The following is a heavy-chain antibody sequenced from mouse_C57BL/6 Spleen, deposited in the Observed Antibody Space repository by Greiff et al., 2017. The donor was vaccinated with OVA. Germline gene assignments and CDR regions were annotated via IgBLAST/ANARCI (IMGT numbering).Heavy chain of an antibody. Sequence: EVKVVESGGDLVKPGGSLKLSCAASGFTFSSYGMSWVRQTPDKRLEWVATISSGGSYTYYPDSVKGRFTISRDNAKNTLYLQMSSLKSEDTAMYYCARRDHWDYFDYWGQGTTLTVSS. CDR2: ISSGGSYT. D-gene: IGHD4-1*01. CDR3: ARRDHWDYFDY. V-gene: IGHV5-6*02. J-gene: IGHJ2*01. CDR1: GFTFSSYG.